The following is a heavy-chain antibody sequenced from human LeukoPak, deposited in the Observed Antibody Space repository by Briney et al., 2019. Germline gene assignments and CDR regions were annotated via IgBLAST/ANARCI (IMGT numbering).Heavy chain of an antibody. J-gene: IGHJ6*03. Sequence: SETLSLTCTVSRGSISGYYWTWIRQPPGKGLEWIGYIYYSGSTNYNPSLKSRVTISLDTSKNQFSLKLSSVTAADTAVYYCARGDGYNSYYYYMDVRGKGTTVTVSS. V-gene: IGHV4-59*01. CDR3: ARGDGYNSYYYYMDV. CDR1: RGSISGYY. D-gene: IGHD5-24*01. CDR2: IYYSGST.